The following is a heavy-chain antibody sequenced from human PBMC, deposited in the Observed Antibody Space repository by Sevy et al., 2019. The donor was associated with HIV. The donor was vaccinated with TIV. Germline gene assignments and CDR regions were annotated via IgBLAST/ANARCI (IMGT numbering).Heavy chain of an antibody. Sequence: GGSLRLSCAASGFTVSSNYMSWVRQAPGKGLEWVSVVYSGGSRYYAYSVRGRFSISRDNSENTLYLQMNSLRAEDTAVYYCAREADYYGSGSSYYFDYWGQGTLVTVSS. CDR2: VYSGGSR. V-gene: IGHV3-53*01. CDR1: GFTVSSNY. J-gene: IGHJ4*02. D-gene: IGHD3-10*01. CDR3: AREADYYGSGSSYYFDY.